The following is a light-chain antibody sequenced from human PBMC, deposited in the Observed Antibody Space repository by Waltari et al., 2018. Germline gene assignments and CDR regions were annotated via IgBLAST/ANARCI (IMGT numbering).Light chain of an antibody. J-gene: IGKJ1*01. V-gene: IGKV1-5*03. CDR2: RAS. CDR1: QRISTW. Sequence: DIQMTQSPSSLSASVGDRVTITCRASQRISTWLAWYQQKPGKAPKLLIHRASSLASGVPSRFSGGGSGTEFTLTISSLQPDDFATYYCQQYDRYWTFGQGTKVEI. CDR3: QQYDRYWT.